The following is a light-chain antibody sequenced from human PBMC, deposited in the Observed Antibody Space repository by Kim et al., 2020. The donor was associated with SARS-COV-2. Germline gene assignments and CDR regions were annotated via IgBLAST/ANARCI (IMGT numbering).Light chain of an antibody. Sequence: GQSVTTTCTGTSSDVGDYNYVSWYQQHPGKAPKLMIYDVSKRPSGVPDRFSGSKSGNTASLTISGLQAEDEADYYCYSYAGSYPVLFGGGTKLTVL. CDR1: SSDVGDYNY. CDR3: YSYAGSYPVL. CDR2: DVS. J-gene: IGLJ2*01. V-gene: IGLV2-11*01.